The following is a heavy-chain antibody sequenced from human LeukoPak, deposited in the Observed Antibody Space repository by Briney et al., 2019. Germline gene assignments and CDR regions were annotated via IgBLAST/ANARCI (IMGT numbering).Heavy chain of an antibody. J-gene: IGHJ4*02. V-gene: IGHV3-30*02. D-gene: IGHD3-10*01. Sequence: PGGSLRLSCAASGFTFSSYGMHWVRQAPGKGLEWVAFIRYDGSNKYYADSVKGRFTISRDNSKNTLYLQMNSLRAEDTAVYYCAKDPSYYGSGSIHWYYFDYWGQGTLVTVSS. CDR1: GFTFSSYG. CDR3: AKDPSYYGSGSIHWYYFDY. CDR2: IRYDGSNK.